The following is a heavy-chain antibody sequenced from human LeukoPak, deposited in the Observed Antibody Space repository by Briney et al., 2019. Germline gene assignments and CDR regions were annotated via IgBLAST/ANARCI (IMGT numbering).Heavy chain of an antibody. Sequence: GRSLRLSCTASGFTFSNSGMHWVRQAPGKGLEWVAFIRYDGSNELYVDSVKGRFTISRDNSMNTLNLQMSSLRPEDTAVYYCARSVAGITWFDPWGRGTLVTVSS. J-gene: IGHJ5*02. V-gene: IGHV3-30*02. CDR3: ARSVAGITWFDP. D-gene: IGHD6-19*01. CDR2: IRYDGSNE. CDR1: GFTFSNSG.